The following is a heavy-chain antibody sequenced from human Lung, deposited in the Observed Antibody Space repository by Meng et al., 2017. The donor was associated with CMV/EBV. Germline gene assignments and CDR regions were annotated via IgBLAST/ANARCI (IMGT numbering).Heavy chain of an antibody. V-gene: IGHV1-2*02. CDR2: INANSGGT. CDR3: ARAGDCSGGRCSGWFDP. CDR1: YTFSGYY. J-gene: IGHJ5*02. D-gene: IGHD2-15*01. Sequence: YTFSGYYMHWVRQAPGQGLEWMGWINANSGGTNYAKKFQGRVTVTRDTSISTAYMELSRLRSDDTAVYYCARAGDCSGGRCSGWFDPWGQGTLVTVSS.